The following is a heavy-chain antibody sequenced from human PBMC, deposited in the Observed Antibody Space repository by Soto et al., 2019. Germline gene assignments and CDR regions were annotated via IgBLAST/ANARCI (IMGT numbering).Heavy chain of an antibody. J-gene: IGHJ4*02. V-gene: IGHV1-8*01. Sequence: QVQLVQSGAEVKKPGASVKVSCKASGYTFTSYDINWVRQATGQGFEWMGWMNPNSGNTGYAQKFQCRFTMTRDTSISTAYMEMCSLTSEDTAVSYCARRPRNWGFDYWGQGTLVTVSS. CDR2: MNPNSGNT. CDR3: ARRPRNWGFDY. D-gene: IGHD7-27*01. CDR1: GYTFTSYD.